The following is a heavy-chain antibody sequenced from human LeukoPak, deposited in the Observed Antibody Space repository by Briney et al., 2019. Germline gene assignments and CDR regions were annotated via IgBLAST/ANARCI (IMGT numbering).Heavy chain of an antibody. CDR3: TTVPAVNYWYFDL. V-gene: IGHV1-24*01. CDR2: FDPEDGET. CDR1: GYTLTELS. D-gene: IGHD2-2*01. Sequence: ASVKVSCKVSGYTLTELSMHWVRQAPGKGLEWMGGFDPEDGETIYAQKFQGRVTMTEDTSTDTAYMELSGLRSEDTAVYYCTTVPAVNYWYFDLWGRGTLVTVSS. J-gene: IGHJ2*01.